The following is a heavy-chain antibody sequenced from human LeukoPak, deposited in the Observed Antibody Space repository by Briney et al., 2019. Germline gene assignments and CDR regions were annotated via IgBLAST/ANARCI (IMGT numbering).Heavy chain of an antibody. V-gene: IGHV3-23*01. CDR2: IRCSGGST. D-gene: IGHD3-22*01. J-gene: IGHJ6*03. Sequence: GGSLRLSFAASGFTFSSYAMSWVRQAPGKGLEWVSSIRCSGGSTYYADSVKCRFTISRDNSKNTLYLQMNSLRAEDTAVYYCAKSLRGHDSSGYRVYYYYMDVWGKGTMVTVSS. CDR3: AKSLRGHDSSGYRVYYYYMDV. CDR1: GFTFSSYA.